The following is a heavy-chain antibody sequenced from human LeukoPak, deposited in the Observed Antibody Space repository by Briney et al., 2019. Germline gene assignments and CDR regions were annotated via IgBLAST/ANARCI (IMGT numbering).Heavy chain of an antibody. V-gene: IGHV3-21*03. Sequence: GGSLRLSCAASGFTFSSYAMNWVRQAPGKGLEWVSSISSSSSYIYYADSVKGRFTISRDNAKNSLYLQMNSLKTEDTAVYYCTRTQQWLGPYDWFDPWGQGTLVTVSS. CDR2: ISSSSSYI. CDR3: TRTQQWLGPYDWFDP. CDR1: GFTFSSYA. J-gene: IGHJ5*02. D-gene: IGHD6-19*01.